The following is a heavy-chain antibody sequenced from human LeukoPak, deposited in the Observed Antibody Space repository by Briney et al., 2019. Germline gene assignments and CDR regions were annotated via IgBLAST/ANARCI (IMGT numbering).Heavy chain of an antibody. CDR3: AKAPAPYYYGSGTRFDY. J-gene: IGHJ4*02. Sequence: PGGSLRLSCAASGFTVSNNYMSWVRQAPGQGLDWVSTIYRSGTPHYADSVKGRFTISRDNSKNTLYLQMNSLRAEDTAVYYCAKAPAPYYYGSGTRFDYWGQGTLVTVSS. CDR2: IYRSGTP. V-gene: IGHV3-53*01. CDR1: GFTVSNNY. D-gene: IGHD3-10*01.